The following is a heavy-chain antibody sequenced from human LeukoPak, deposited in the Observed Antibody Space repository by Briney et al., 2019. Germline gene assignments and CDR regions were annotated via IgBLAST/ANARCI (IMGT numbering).Heavy chain of an antibody. CDR2: ISSSGSTK. D-gene: IGHD2/OR15-2a*01. V-gene: IGHV3-48*01. CDR1: GITFSSYS. CDR3: ARGGLSIMRY. Sequence: QSGGSLILSCGASGITFSSYSMNWVRQAPGKGLEWVSYISSSGSTKYYADCVRGRFTISRDNARNSLYLQMNSLRAQDTAVYFCARGGLSIMRYWGQGTLVTVSS. J-gene: IGHJ4*02.